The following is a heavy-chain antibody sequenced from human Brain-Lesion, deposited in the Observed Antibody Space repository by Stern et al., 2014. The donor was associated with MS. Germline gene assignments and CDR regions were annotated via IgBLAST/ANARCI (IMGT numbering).Heavy chain of an antibody. CDR3: ARETGGYTYGDTDFFDF. Sequence: QVQLVESGPGLVKPSPTLSLTCTVSGGSITSGSYHWNWIRQPDGKGLEWIGRLYSSGSINSNPSLHSRVTISGDTYKQQFSLKVICVTAADTAVYYCARETGGYTYGDTDFFDFWGQGALVTVSS. V-gene: IGHV4-61*02. CDR1: GGSITSGSYH. J-gene: IGHJ4*02. D-gene: IGHD5-18*01. CDR2: LYSSGSI.